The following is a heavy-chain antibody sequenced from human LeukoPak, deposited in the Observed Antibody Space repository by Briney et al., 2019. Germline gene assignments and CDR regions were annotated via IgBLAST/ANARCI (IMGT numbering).Heavy chain of an antibody. CDR3: ATGSSYPPGELDY. V-gene: IGHV4-59*02. CDR1: GGSVSNYY. J-gene: IGHJ4*02. D-gene: IGHD1-7*01. CDR2: IYYSWTT. Sequence: PSETLSLTCTVSGGSVSNYYWSWVRQAPGKGLDWLGYIYYSWTTNYNPSLKSRVTMSLDTSRNQFSLRLSSVTAADTAVYYCATGSSYPPGELDYWGQGSLVTVSS.